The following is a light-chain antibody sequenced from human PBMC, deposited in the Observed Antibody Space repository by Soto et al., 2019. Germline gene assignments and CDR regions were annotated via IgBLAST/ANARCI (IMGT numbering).Light chain of an antibody. CDR2: GVS. V-gene: IGLV2-14*03. CDR1: SSDVGGHDS. J-gene: IGLJ1*01. Sequence: QSALTQPASVSGSPGQSITISCTGTSSDVGGHDSVSWYQHHPGRAPKVVIYGVSSRPSGIHDRFSASKSGNTASLTISGLQAEDEADYYCSSYTGTKTFVFGTGTKLTVL. CDR3: SSYTGTKTFV.